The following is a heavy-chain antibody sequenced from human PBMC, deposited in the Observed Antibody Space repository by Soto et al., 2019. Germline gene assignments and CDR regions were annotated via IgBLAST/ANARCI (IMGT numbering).Heavy chain of an antibody. CDR2: MNPDSGDT. CDR1: GYTFTNYD. V-gene: IGHV1-8*01. Sequence: ASGKVSCKASGYTFTNYDINWVRQATGQGPEWMGWMNPDSGDTGYVPNFQGRVTMTRSTSISTAYMELSDLRSEDTAVYYCARSRGGTGVRFDYWRQGTQVTVSS. J-gene: IGHJ4*02. D-gene: IGHD7-27*01. CDR3: ARSRGGTGVRFDY.